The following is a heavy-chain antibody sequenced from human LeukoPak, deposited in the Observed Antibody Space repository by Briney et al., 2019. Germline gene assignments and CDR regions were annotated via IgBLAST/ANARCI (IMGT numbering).Heavy chain of an antibody. CDR3: ARLSGYSSGHYYSDY. D-gene: IGHD3-22*01. Sequence: SETLSLTCTVSGGSISSDYWSWIRQPPGKGLEWIGYIYYRGSTNYNPTLKSRVTISVDTSKNQFSLKLSSVTAADTAVYYCARLSGYSSGHYYSDYWGQGTLITVSS. J-gene: IGHJ4*02. CDR1: GGSISSDY. CDR2: IYYRGST. V-gene: IGHV4-59*01.